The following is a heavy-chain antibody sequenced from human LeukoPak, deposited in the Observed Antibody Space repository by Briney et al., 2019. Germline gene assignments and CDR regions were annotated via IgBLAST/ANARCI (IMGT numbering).Heavy chain of an antibody. Sequence: SETLSLTCAVYGRSFSDYSWSWIRQPPGKGLEWIGEINHSGSTNYNPSLKSRVTISLDTSKNQFSLKLSSVTAADTAVYYCAKTDLPYYFGSGSTWGQGTLVTVSS. CDR2: INHSGST. V-gene: IGHV4-34*01. J-gene: IGHJ4*02. D-gene: IGHD3-10*01. CDR1: GRSFSDYS. CDR3: AKTDLPYYFGSGST.